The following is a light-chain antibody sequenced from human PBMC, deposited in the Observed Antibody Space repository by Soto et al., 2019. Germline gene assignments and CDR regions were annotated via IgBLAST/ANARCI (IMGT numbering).Light chain of an antibody. CDR1: QSVSSN. CDR2: GAS. Sequence: EIVMTQSPATLSVSPGERATLSCRASQSVSSNLAWYQQKPGQAPRPLIYGASTRATGIPARFSGSGSGTEFTLTISSLQSEDFAVYYCQQYNNGPLTFGGGTKVDIK. V-gene: IGKV3-15*01. CDR3: QQYNNGPLT. J-gene: IGKJ4*01.